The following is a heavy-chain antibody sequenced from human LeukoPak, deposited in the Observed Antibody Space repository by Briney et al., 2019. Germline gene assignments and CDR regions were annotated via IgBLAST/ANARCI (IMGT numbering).Heavy chain of an antibody. CDR2: IRYDGSNK. V-gene: IGHV3-30*02. D-gene: IGHD5-18*01. CDR3: AKDRLRGGYGFDLMNY. J-gene: IGHJ4*02. CDR1: GLTFSSYG. Sequence: PGGSLRLSCAASGLTFSSYGMHWVRQAPGKGLEWVAFIRYDGSNKYYADSVKGRFTISRDNSKNTLYLQMNSLRAEDTAMYYCAKDRLRGGYGFDLMNYWGQGTLVTVSS.